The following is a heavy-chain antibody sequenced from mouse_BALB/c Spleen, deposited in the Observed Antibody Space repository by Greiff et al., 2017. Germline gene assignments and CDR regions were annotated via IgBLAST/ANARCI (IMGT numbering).Heavy chain of an antibody. D-gene: IGHD4-1*01. J-gene: IGHJ3*01. Sequence: QVQLQQSDTELVKPGASVKISCKASGYTFTDHAIHWVKQRPEQGLEWIGYISPGNGDIKNNEKFKGKATLTADKSSSTANVQLNSLTSEDSAVYFCKRSLGRTVYWGQGTLVTVSA. CDR3: KRSLGRTVY. CDR2: ISPGNGDI. CDR1: GYTFTDHA. V-gene: IGHV1S53*03.